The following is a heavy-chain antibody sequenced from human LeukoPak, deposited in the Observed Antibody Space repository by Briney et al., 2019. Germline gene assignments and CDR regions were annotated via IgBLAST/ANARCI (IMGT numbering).Heavy chain of an antibody. J-gene: IGHJ4*02. CDR3: ARDLRF. CDR1: GFTFSSYG. D-gene: IGHD3-3*01. Sequence: GGFLRLSCAASGFTFSSYGMHWVRQAPGKGLEWVAVISYDGSNKYYADSVKGRFTISRDNSKNTLYLQMNSLRAEDTAVYYCARDLRFGGQGTLVTVSS. V-gene: IGHV3-30*03. CDR2: ISYDGSNK.